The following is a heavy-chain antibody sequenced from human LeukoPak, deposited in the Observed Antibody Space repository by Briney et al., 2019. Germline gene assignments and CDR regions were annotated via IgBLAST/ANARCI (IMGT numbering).Heavy chain of an antibody. CDR1: GGSITSGSYY. V-gene: IGHV4-61*02. J-gene: IGHJ6*03. D-gene: IGHD6-13*01. CDR2: IYTSGST. Sequence: PSQTLSLTCTVSGGSITSGSYYWSWIRQPAGKGLEWIGRIYTSGSTNYNPSLKSRVTMSVDTSKNQFSLNVSSVTAADTAVYYCARVGSSSWSVYYYYYMDVWGKGTTVTISS. CDR3: ARVGSSSWSVYYYYYMDV.